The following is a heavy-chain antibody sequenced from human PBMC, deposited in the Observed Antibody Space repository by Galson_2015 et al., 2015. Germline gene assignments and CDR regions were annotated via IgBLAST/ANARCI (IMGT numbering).Heavy chain of an antibody. CDR3: ARDRWRDCSGGSCFNRYFDL. V-gene: IGHV3-21*01. CDR1: GFSFSSYS. CDR2: ISGDSRYI. J-gene: IGHJ2*01. D-gene: IGHD2-15*01. Sequence: SLRLSFAASGFSFSSYSMNWVRQAPGKGLEWVSSISGDSRYIYYADSLKGRFTISRDNAKNSLYLQMDSLRAEDTAVYYCARDRWRDCSGGSCFNRYFDLWGRGTLVTVSS.